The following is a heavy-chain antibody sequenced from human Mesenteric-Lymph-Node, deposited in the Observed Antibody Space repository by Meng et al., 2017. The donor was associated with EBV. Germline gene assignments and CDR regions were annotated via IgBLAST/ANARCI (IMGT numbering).Heavy chain of an antibody. V-gene: IGHV1-8*01. CDR1: GYTFTSYD. J-gene: IGHJ5*02. CDR3: ARGPEYSSSWNNWFDP. CDR2: MNPNSGNT. Sequence: QVQLVQSGAEVKKPGASGKVSCKASGYTFTSYDINWVRQATGQGLEWMGWMNPNSGNTGYAQKFQGRVTMTRNTSISTAYMELSSLRSEDTAVYYCARGPEYSSSWNNWFDPWGQGTLVTVSS. D-gene: IGHD6-13*01.